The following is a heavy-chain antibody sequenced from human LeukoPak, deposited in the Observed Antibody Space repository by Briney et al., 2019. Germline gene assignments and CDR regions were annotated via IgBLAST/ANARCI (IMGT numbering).Heavy chain of an antibody. CDR3: ARESLWGTPGEYYFDY. Sequence: PGGSLRLSCAASGFTFSSYAMHWVRQAPGKGLEWVAVKSYDGSNKYYADSVKGRFTISRDNSKNTLYLQMNSLRAEDTAVYYCARESLWGTPGEYYFDYWGQGTLVTVSS. D-gene: IGHD3-16*01. CDR2: KSYDGSNK. V-gene: IGHV3-30*01. CDR1: GFTFSSYA. J-gene: IGHJ4*02.